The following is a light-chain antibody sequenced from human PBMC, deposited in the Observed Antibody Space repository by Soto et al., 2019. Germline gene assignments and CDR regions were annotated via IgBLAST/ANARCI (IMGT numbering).Light chain of an antibody. CDR3: MQALQTPYT. V-gene: IGKV2-28*01. CDR2: LGS. J-gene: IGKJ2*01. Sequence: DIVMTQSPLSLPVTPGEPASISCRSSQSLLHSNGYNYLDWYLQKPGQSPQLLIYLGSNRSSGVPDRFSGSGSGTDFTQKISRVEAEDVGVYYCMQALQTPYTFGQGTKVDIK. CDR1: QSLLHSNGYNY.